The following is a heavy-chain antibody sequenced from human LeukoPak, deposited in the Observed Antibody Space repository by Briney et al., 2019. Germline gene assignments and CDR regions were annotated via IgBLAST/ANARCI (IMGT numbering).Heavy chain of an antibody. J-gene: IGHJ5*02. CDR2: ISAYNGNT. Sequence: GASVKVSCKASGYTFTSYGISWVGQAPGQGLEWMGWISAYNGNTNYAQKLQGRVTMTTDTSTSTAYMELRSLRSDDTAVYYCARRATYYYGSSNWFDPWGQGTLVTVSS. V-gene: IGHV1-18*01. D-gene: IGHD3-10*01. CDR1: GYTFTSYG. CDR3: ARRATYYYGSSNWFDP.